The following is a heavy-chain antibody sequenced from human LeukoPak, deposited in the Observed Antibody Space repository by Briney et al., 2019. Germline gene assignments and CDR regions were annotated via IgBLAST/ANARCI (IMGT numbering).Heavy chain of an antibody. D-gene: IGHD3-22*01. J-gene: IGHJ4*02. Sequence: SETLSLTCTVSGASISGYYWSWIRQPPGKGLEWIGYIYYSGSTNYNPSLKSRLTISVDTSKTQFSLKLSSVTAADTAVYYCVRPDSSGYNYVDWGQGTLVTVSS. V-gene: IGHV4-59*01. CDR3: VRPDSSGYNYVD. CDR1: GASISGYY. CDR2: IYYSGST.